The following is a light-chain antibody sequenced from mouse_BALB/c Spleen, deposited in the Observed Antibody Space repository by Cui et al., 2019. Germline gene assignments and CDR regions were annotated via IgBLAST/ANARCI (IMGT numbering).Light chain of an antibody. CDR3: HQWSIYPGT. CDR2: STS. J-gene: IGKJ1*01. V-gene: IGKV4-80*01. Sequence: QIVLTYSPAIMSASLGEEIPLTCSGSSSGSCVHWDQQKSGTAPKLLIYSTSNLASGGPSRFSVSGYATFYSLTISSVEAEDAAGYYCHQWSIYPGTFSGGTKLEIK. CDR1: SSGSC.